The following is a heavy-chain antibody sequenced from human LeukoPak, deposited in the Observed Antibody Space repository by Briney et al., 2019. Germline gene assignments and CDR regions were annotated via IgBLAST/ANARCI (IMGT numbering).Heavy chain of an antibody. D-gene: IGHD3-22*01. V-gene: IGHV6-1*01. Sequence: SQTLSLTCAISGDSVSSNSATWDWIRQSPSRGLEWLGRTYYRSKWYDDYAVSVKSRVTINPDTSKNQFSLQLNSVTPEDTAVYYCAREGSDGYLFDYWGQGSLVIVSS. CDR1: GDSVSSNSAT. CDR3: AREGSDGYLFDY. J-gene: IGHJ4*02. CDR2: TYYRSKWYD.